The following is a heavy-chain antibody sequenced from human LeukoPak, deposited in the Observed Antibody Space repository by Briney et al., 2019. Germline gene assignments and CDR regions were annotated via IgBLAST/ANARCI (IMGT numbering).Heavy chain of an antibody. CDR2: ISWNSGSI. CDR3: AKDRNYDFWSGYSAFDY. Sequence: GGSLRLSCAASGFTFDDYAMHWVRQAPGKGLEWVSGISWNSGSIGYADSVKGRFTISRDNAKNSLYLQMNSLRAEDMALYYCAKDRNYDFWSGYSAFDYWGQGTLVTVSS. J-gene: IGHJ4*02. CDR1: GFTFDDYA. D-gene: IGHD3-3*01. V-gene: IGHV3-9*03.